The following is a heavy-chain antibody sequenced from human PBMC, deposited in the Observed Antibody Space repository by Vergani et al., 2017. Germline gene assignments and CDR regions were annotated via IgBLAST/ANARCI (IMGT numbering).Heavy chain of an antibody. Sequence: QGQLAQSGAEVKKPGSSVKVSCKASGGTFSSNSISWVRQAPGQGLEWMGRIIPIFGTTSYAHKFQGRVTILADESTSTAYMELSSLRSEDTAVYYCARSSGGSCFRSRDYYYGMDVWGQGTTVTVSS. J-gene: IGHJ6*02. CDR3: ARSSGGSCFRSRDYYYGMDV. D-gene: IGHD2-15*01. CDR2: IIPIFGTT. CDR1: GGTFSSNS. V-gene: IGHV1-69*13.